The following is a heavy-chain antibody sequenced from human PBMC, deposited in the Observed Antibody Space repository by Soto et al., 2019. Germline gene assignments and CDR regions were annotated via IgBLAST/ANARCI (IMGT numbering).Heavy chain of an antibody. CDR3: AKDSDQLLFDYYYYGMDV. J-gene: IGHJ6*02. Sequence: GGPLRLPWEASGFTFSKFGIHWVRQAQGKGPEWVAVVSYDGSFKYYADSVKGRFTISRDNSKNTLYLQMNSLRPEDTALYYCAKDSDQLLFDYYYYGMDVWGQGTTVTVSS. V-gene: IGHV3-30*18. CDR1: GFTFSKFG. D-gene: IGHD2-2*01. CDR2: VSYDGSFK.